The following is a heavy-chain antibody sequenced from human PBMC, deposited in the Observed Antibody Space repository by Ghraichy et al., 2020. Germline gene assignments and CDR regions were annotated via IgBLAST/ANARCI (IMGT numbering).Heavy chain of an antibody. CDR2: INYSVST. D-gene: IGHD3-10*01. CDR1: GGSIRSSSYY. CDR3: ARHVGWYGEFDY. V-gene: IGHV4-39*01. Sequence: SETLSLTCTVSGGSIRSSSYYWGWTRQPPGKGPEWIGSINYSVSTYYNPSLKSRVTISVDTSKNQFSLKLSSVTAADTAVYYCARHVGWYGEFDYWGQGTLVTVSS. J-gene: IGHJ4*02.